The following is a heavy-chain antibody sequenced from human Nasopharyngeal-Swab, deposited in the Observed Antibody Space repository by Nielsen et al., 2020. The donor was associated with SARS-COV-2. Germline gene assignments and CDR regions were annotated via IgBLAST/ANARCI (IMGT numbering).Heavy chain of an antibody. J-gene: IGHJ6*02. D-gene: IGHD3-22*01. V-gene: IGHV4-34*01. CDR1: GGSFSGYY. CDR2: INHSGST. Sequence: SETLSLTCAVYGGSFSGYYWSWIRQPPGKGLEWIGEINHSGSTNYNPSLKSRVTISVDTSKNQFSLKLSSVTAADTAVYYCARGGYDSSGEYYYYGMDVWGQGTTVTVSS. CDR3: ARGGYDSSGEYYYYGMDV.